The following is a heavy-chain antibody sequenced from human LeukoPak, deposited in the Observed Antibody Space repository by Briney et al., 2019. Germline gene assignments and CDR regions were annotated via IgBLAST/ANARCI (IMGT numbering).Heavy chain of an antibody. CDR1: GFTFCVYG. CDR3: AKGAVEMATRFDP. V-gene: IGHV3-23*01. Sequence: GSLRLSCAASGFTFCVYGMSWVRQAPGKGLEWVSAISVSGGSTYYADSVKGRFTISRDNSNSTLYLQMNSLRAEDTAVYYCAKGAVEMATRFDPWGQGTLVTVSS. D-gene: IGHD5-24*01. J-gene: IGHJ5*02. CDR2: ISVSGGST.